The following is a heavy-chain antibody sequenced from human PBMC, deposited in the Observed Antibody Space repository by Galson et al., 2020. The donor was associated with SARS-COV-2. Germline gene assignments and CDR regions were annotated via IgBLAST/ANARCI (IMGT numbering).Heavy chain of an antibody. CDR2: SSSSGSTI. J-gene: IGHJ2*01. CDR3: ARDPASSGYYYVNWYFDL. D-gene: IGHD3-22*01. V-gene: IGHV3-11*01. Sequence: TGGSLRLSCAASGFTFSDYYMSWIRQAPGKGLEWVSYSSSSGSTIYYADSVNGRFTISRDNAKNSLYLQMNSLRAEDTAVYYCARDPASSGYYYVNWYFDLWGRGTLVTVAS. CDR1: GFTFSDYY.